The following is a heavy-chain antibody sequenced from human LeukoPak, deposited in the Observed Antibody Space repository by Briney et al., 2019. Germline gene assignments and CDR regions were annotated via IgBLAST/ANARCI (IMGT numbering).Heavy chain of an antibody. D-gene: IGHD6-19*01. CDR2: INHSGST. J-gene: IGHJ5*02. Sequence: SETLSLTCAVYGGSFSGYYWSWIRQPPGKGLEWIGEINHSGSTNYNPSLKSRVTISVDTSKNQFSLKLSSVTAADTAVYYCASLSGSSRHRYPGYLYSSSARSSSWFDPWGQGTLVTVSS. CDR1: GGSFSGYY. V-gene: IGHV4-34*01. CDR3: ASLSGSSRHRYPGYLYSSSARSSSWFDP.